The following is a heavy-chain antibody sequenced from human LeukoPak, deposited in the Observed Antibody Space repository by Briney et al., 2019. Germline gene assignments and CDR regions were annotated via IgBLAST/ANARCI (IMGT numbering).Heavy chain of an antibody. CDR3: TRCTYYDFWSDNSKDKNWFDP. Sequence: ASVKVSCKASGYTFTSYDINWVRQATGQGLEWMGWMNPNSGNTGNAQKFQGRVTMTSNTSTSTAYMELSSLRSEDTAVYYCTRCTYYDFWSDNSKDKNWFDPWGQGTLVTVSS. CDR1: GYTFTSYD. V-gene: IGHV1-8*01. J-gene: IGHJ5*02. CDR2: MNPNSGNT. D-gene: IGHD3-3*01.